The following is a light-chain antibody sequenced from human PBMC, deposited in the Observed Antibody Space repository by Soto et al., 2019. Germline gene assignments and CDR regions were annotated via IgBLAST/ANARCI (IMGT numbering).Light chain of an antibody. CDR3: QHYIRAPYS. J-gene: IGKJ2*03. CDR1: QGINYY. Sequence: DIPMTQSPSSLSASVGDRVTITCRASQGINYYLAWYQQMPGKAPKLLMYATSTLQSGVPSRFSGSGSGTDFTLTITSLQPEDVATYYCQHYIRAPYSFGQGTKLEIK. CDR2: ATS. V-gene: IGKV1-27*01.